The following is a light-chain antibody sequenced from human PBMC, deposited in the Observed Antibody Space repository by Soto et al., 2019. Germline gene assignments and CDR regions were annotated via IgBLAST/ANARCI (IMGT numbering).Light chain of an antibody. CDR1: QSVSSSY. CDR2: GAS. V-gene: IGKV3-20*01. Sequence: EIVLTQSPGTLSFSPGERATLSCRASQSVSSSYLAWYQQKPGQAPRLLIYGASSRATGIPDRFSGSGSETDFTLTISKVEPEDFAVYYCQQYGTPRSVTFGQGTRLEIK. J-gene: IGKJ5*01. CDR3: QQYGTPRSVT.